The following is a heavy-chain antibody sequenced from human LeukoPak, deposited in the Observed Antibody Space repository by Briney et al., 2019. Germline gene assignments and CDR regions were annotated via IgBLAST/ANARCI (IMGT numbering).Heavy chain of an antibody. CDR2: IYPGDSDT. Sequence: SGGSLRLSCKGSGYSFTSYWIGWVRQMPGKGLEWMGTIYPGDSDTRYSPSFQGQVTISADKSISTAYLQWSSLKASDTAMYYCARSPDAFDIWGQGTMVTVSS. CDR1: GYSFTSYW. V-gene: IGHV5-51*01. CDR3: ARSPDAFDI. J-gene: IGHJ3*02.